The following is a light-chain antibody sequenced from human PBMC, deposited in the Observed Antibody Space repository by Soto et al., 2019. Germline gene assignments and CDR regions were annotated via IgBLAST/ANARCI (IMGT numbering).Light chain of an antibody. V-gene: IGLV1-47*01. CDR2: RNN. CDR3: AAWDDSLSGVV. CDR1: SSNIGSNY. Sequence: QSVLTQPPSASGTPGQTVTISCSGSSSNIGSNYVYWYQQLPGTAPKHLIYRNNQRPSGVPDRFSGSKSGTSASLAISGLRSEDEADYYCAAWDDSLSGVVFGGGTKLTVL. J-gene: IGLJ2*01.